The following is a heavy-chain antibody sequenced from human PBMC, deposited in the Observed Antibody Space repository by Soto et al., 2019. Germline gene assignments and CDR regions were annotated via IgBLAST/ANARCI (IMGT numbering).Heavy chain of an antibody. Sequence: KESCPTLVKPTQTLTLTCTFSGFSLSTSGVGVGWIRQPPGKALEWLALIYWDDDQRYSPSLKSRLAITKDTSKNRVVLTMTNMDPVDTATYYCAHSRYYDPFPLYWGQGTLVTVSS. CDR1: GFSLSTSGVG. CDR2: IYWDDDQ. V-gene: IGHV2-5*02. D-gene: IGHD3-3*01. J-gene: IGHJ4*02. CDR3: AHSRYYDPFPLY.